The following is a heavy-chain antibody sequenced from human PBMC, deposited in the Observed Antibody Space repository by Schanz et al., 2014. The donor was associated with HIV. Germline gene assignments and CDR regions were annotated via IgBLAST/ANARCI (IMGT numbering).Heavy chain of an antibody. J-gene: IGHJ5*02. Sequence: EVQLVESGGGLVQPGRSLRLSCAASGFIFDEYAMHWVRQGPGKGLEWVSGIDWKSGSRGYAESVKGRFTISRDNAKNSLYLQMNSLRVEDTAVYYCASRGGSSWYENWFDPWGQGTLVTVSS. V-gene: IGHV3-9*01. CDR2: IDWKSGSR. D-gene: IGHD6-13*01. CDR1: GFIFDEYA. CDR3: ASRGGSSWYENWFDP.